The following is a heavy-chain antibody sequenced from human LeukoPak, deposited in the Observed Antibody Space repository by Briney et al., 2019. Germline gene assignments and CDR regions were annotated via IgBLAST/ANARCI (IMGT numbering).Heavy chain of an antibody. V-gene: IGHV1-18*01. D-gene: IGHD1-26*01. CDR2: ISPYNGNT. CDR1: GYTFTSYG. CDR3: ATTHSGTYDY. Sequence: ASVKVSCTASGYTFTSYGITWVRQAPGQGLEWMGWISPYNGNTNYAQKLQGRVTMTTDASTSTAYMELRSLRSDDTAVYYCATTHSGTYDYWGQGTLVIVSS. J-gene: IGHJ4*02.